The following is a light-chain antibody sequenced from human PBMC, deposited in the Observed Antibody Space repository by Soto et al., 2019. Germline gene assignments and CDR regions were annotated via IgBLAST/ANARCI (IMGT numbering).Light chain of an antibody. V-gene: IGLV2-23*02. J-gene: IGLJ3*02. CDR3: CSYAGSSTFV. Sequence: QSALTQPASVSGSPGQSITISCTGTSSDVGSYNLVSWYQQYPGKAPKLMIFEVSKRPSGVSNRFSGSKSGNMASLTISGLQAEDEADYYCCSYAGSSTFVFGGGTKLTVL. CDR2: EVS. CDR1: SSDVGSYNL.